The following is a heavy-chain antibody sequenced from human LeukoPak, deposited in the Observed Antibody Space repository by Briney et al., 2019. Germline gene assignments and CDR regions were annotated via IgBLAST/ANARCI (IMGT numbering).Heavy chain of an antibody. V-gene: IGHV4-4*09. J-gene: IGHJ4*02. Sequence: SETLSLTCTVSGGSISSYYWSWIRQPPGKGLEWIGYIYTSGSTNYNPSLKSRVTISVDTSKNQFSLKLSPVTAADTAVYYCARDILFGGSFHFDYWGQGTLVTVSS. D-gene: IGHD3-9*01. CDR2: IYTSGST. CDR3: ARDILFGGSFHFDY. CDR1: GGSISSYY.